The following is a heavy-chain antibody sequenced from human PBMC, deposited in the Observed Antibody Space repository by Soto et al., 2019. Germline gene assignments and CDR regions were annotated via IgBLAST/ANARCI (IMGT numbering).Heavy chain of an antibody. CDR1: GFIFNKYW. CDR2: IKQDGSEK. Sequence: GGSLRLSCAASGFIFNKYWMTWVRQAPGKGLEMVANIKQDGSEKYYMDSVKGRFTISRDNAKNSVFLQMNSLRVEDTAVYYCARDCSSASCYADYWGQGSLVTVSS. J-gene: IGHJ4*02. CDR3: ARDCSSASCYADY. D-gene: IGHD2-2*01. V-gene: IGHV3-7*01.